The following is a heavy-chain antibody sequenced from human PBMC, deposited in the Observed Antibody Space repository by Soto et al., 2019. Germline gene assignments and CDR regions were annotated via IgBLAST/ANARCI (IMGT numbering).Heavy chain of an antibody. V-gene: IGHV1-69*02. D-gene: IGHD3-10*01. J-gene: IGHJ4*02. CDR3: ATNYGSGSTHFDY. CDR1: GDTFNFYT. Sequence: QVQLVQSGAEVKKPGSPVRVSCTASGDTFNFYTISWVRQVPGQGPEWMGRIIHMLRMSNYAQKIQGRRTIRAKKSTSTVYMNPSGLTTEDTSVYYCATNYGSGSTHFDYWGQGTLVTFSS. CDR2: IIHMLRMS.